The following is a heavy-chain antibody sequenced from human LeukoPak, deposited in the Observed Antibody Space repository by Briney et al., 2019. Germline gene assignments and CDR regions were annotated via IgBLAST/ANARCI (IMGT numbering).Heavy chain of an antibody. V-gene: IGHV1-46*01. CDR2: INPSGGST. J-gene: IGHJ5*02. CDR3: ARERQQPPGWFDP. CDR1: GYTFTSYY. D-gene: IGHD6-13*01. Sequence: ASVKVSCKASGYTFTSYYMHWVRQAPGQGLEWMGIINPSGGSTSSEQKFQGRVTMTRDMSTSTVYMELSSLRSEDTAVYYCARERQQPPGWFDPWGQGTLVTVSS.